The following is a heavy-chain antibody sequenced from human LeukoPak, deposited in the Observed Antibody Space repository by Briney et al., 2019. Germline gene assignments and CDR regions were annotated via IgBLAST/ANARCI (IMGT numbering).Heavy chain of an antibody. CDR2: MNHSGST. V-gene: IGHV4-34*01. J-gene: IGHJ4*02. CDR3: ARGAPYSGSGSYYIY. D-gene: IGHD3-10*01. CDR1: GGSFSGYY. Sequence: PSETLSLTCAVYGGSFSGYYWSWIRQPPGKGLEWLGEMNHSGSTNYNPSLKSRVTISVRKSKNQFSLKVNSVTAADTAVYYCARGAPYSGSGSYYIYWGQGTLVTVSS.